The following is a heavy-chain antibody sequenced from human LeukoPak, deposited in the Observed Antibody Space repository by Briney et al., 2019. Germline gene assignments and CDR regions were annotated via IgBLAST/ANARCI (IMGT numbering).Heavy chain of an antibody. CDR1: GFTFSSYE. CDR2: ISSSSSYI. D-gene: IGHD1-1*01. Sequence: AGGSLRLSCAASGFTFSSYEMNWVRQAPGKGLEWVSSISSSSSYIYYADSVKGRFTISRDNVKNSLYLQMNSLRAEDTAVYYCASGTRWAYWGQGTLVTVSS. CDR3: ASGTRWAY. V-gene: IGHV3-21*01. J-gene: IGHJ4*02.